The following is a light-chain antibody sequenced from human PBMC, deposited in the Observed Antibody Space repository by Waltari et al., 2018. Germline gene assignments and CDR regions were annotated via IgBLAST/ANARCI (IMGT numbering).Light chain of an antibody. J-gene: IGKJ4*01. Sequence: EIVLTQSPGTLSFSPGERATLSCRTSQSVTWSYLAWYQQKPGQAPRLLIYGASSRLTGTPDRFSGSGSGTDFTLTISRLEPEDFAVYYCQHYVNSLITFGGGTKVEIK. CDR3: QHYVNSLIT. CDR2: GAS. V-gene: IGKV3-20*01. CDR1: QSVTWSY.